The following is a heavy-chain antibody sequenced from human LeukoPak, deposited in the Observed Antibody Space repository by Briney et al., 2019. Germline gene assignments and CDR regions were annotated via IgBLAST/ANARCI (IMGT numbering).Heavy chain of an antibody. Sequence: PGGSLRLSCAASGFTFSSYAMSWVRQAPGKGLEWVSAISGSGGSTYYADSVKGRFTISRDNSKNTLYLQMNSLRAEDTAVYYCANGPNYDILTGFYFQHWGQGTLVTVSS. V-gene: IGHV3-23*01. CDR3: ANGPNYDILTGFYFQH. CDR2: ISGSGGST. D-gene: IGHD3-9*01. CDR1: GFTFSSYA. J-gene: IGHJ1*01.